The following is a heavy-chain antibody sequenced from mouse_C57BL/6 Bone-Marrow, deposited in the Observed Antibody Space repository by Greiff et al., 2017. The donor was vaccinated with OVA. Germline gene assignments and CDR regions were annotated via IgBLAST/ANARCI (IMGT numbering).Heavy chain of an antibody. D-gene: IGHD2-5*01. Sequence: VQLVESGAELARPGASVKMSCKASGYTFTSYTMHWVKQRPGQGLEWIGYINPSSGYTKYNQKFKDKATLTADKSSSTAYMQLSSLTSEDSAVYYCARRESNYGGAMDYWGQGTSVTVSS. CDR2: INPSSGYT. CDR3: ARRESNYGGAMDY. J-gene: IGHJ4*01. V-gene: IGHV1-4*01. CDR1: GYTFTSYT.